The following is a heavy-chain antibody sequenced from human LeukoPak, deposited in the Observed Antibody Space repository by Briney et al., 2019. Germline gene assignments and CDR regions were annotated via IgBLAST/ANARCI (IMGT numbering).Heavy chain of an antibody. CDR2: IYTSGST. D-gene: IGHD3-3*01. J-gene: IGHJ4*02. CDR1: GGSISSGSYY. CDR3: ARESGY. V-gene: IGHV4-61*02. Sequence: SETLSLTCTVSGGSISSGSYYWNWIRQPAGKGLEWIGRIYTSGSTNCNPSLKSRVTISVDTSKNQFSLKLSSVTAADTAVYYCARESGYWGQGTLVTVSS.